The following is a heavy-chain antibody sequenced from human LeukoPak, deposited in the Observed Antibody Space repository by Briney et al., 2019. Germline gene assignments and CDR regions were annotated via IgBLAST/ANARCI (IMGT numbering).Heavy chain of an antibody. Sequence: PGRSLRLSCAASGFTFSSYAMHWVRQAPGKGLEWVAVISYDGSNKYYADSVKGRFTISRDNSKNTLYLQMNSLRAEDTAVYYCAREGIGYSSSWYSLDYYGMDVWGQGTTVTVSS. CDR3: AREGIGYSSSWYSLDYYGMDV. CDR1: GFTFSSYA. D-gene: IGHD6-13*01. V-gene: IGHV3-30-3*01. CDR2: ISYDGSNK. J-gene: IGHJ6*02.